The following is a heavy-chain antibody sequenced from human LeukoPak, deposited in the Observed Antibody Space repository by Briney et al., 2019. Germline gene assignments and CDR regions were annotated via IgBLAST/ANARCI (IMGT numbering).Heavy chain of an antibody. V-gene: IGHV4-31*03. J-gene: IGHJ5*02. Sequence: SQTLSLTCTVSGGSISSGGYYWSWIRQHPGKGLEWIGYIYYSGSTYYNPSLKSRVTISVDTSKNQFSLKLSSVTAADTAVYYCARMGTFGVAPTNWFDPWGQGTLATVSS. CDR2: IYYSGST. CDR1: GGSISSGGYY. CDR3: ARMGTFGVAPTNWFDP. D-gene: IGHD3-3*01.